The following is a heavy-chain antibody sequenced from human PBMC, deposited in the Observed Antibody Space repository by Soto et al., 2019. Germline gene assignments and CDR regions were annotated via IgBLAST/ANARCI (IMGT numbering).Heavy chain of an antibody. CDR2: MYHSGGT. V-gene: IGHV4-30-2*01. Sequence: QLQLQESGSRLVRPSQTLSLTCAVSGGSVSSGYSWSWIRQPPGKGLEWIGYMYHSGGTYYNPSLNDRVTISVGRSESQSSLTLNSVTAADTAVYYSARLTGDPDYWGQGSLVIVSS. CDR3: ARLTGDPDY. J-gene: IGHJ4*02. D-gene: IGHD7-27*01. CDR1: GGSVSSGYS.